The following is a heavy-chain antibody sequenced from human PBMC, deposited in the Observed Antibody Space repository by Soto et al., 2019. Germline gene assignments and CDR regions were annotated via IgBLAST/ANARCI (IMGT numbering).Heavy chain of an antibody. CDR3: ARGVRGVATIAIGFYLDY. V-gene: IGHV3-30*03. Sequence: QVQLVESGGGVVQPGRSLRLSCAASGFMFNSYGMHWIRQAPGKGLEWVAVISYDGSNIFYADSVKGRFTISRDNSNNTLYLQMNSLRGDDTAVYYCARGVRGVATIAIGFYLDYWGQGTLFTTSS. CDR1: GFMFNSYG. J-gene: IGHJ4*02. D-gene: IGHD5-12*01. CDR2: ISYDGSNI.